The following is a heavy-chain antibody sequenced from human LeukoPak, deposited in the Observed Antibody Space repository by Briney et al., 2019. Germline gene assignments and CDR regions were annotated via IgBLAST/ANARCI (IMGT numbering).Heavy chain of an antibody. CDR3: ARDGGYCSSTSCYSFDY. Sequence: ASVKVSCKASGYTFTSYYMHWVRQAPGQGLEWMGIINPSGGSTSYTQKFQGRVTMTRDMSTSTVYMELSSLRSEDTAVYYCARDGGYCSSTSCYSFDYWGQGTLVTVSS. CDR1: GYTFTSYY. D-gene: IGHD2-2*02. CDR2: INPSGGST. V-gene: IGHV1-46*01. J-gene: IGHJ4*02.